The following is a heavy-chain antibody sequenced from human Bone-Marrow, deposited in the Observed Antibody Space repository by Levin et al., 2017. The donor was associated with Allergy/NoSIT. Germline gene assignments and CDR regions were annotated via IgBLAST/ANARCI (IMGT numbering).Heavy chain of an antibody. V-gene: IGHV3-7*04. D-gene: IGHD3-3*01. CDR1: GFTFRSYY. Sequence: HPGGSLRLSCATSGFTFRSYYMTWVRQTPGKGLEWVANIKQDGSEKYYVDSVKGRFTISRDNAKNSLYLQMNSLRVEDTAVYYCARDRLPSEWKGLDYWGQGTRVIVSS. CDR2: IKQDGSEK. CDR3: ARDRLPSEWKGLDY. J-gene: IGHJ4*02.